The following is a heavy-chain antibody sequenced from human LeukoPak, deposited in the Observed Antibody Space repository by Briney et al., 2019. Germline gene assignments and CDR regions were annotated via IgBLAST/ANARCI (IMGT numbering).Heavy chain of an antibody. J-gene: IGHJ4*02. Sequence: GGSLRPSCAASGFTFSSYAMHWVRQAPGKGLEWVAVISYDGSNKYYADSVKGRFTISRDNSKNTLYLQMNSLRAEDTAVYYCARVDFAVAGNYFDYWGQGTLVTVSS. CDR2: ISYDGSNK. V-gene: IGHV3-30-3*01. D-gene: IGHD6-19*01. CDR3: ARVDFAVAGNYFDY. CDR1: GFTFSSYA.